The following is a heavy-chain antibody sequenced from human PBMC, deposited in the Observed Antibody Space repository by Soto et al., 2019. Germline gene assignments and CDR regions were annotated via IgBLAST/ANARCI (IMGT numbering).Heavy chain of an antibody. CDR1: GGSISSYY. J-gene: IGHJ4*02. Sequence: PSETLSLTCTVSGGSISSYYWSWIRQPPGKGLEWIGYIYYSGSTNYNPSLKSRVTISVDTSKNQFSLKLSSVTAADTAVYYCARHVMDYYDSSGYYYSPYYFDYWGQGTLVTVSS. D-gene: IGHD3-22*01. V-gene: IGHV4-59*08. CDR3: ARHVMDYYDSSGYYYSPYYFDY. CDR2: IYYSGST.